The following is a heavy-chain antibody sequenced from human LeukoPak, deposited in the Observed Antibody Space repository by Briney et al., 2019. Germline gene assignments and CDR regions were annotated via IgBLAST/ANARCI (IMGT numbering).Heavy chain of an antibody. D-gene: IGHD4-17*01. CDR2: INTYGTST. J-gene: IGHJ5*02. CDR1: GFTFSSYW. CDR3: ARGSTTVTTKDWFDP. V-gene: IGHV3-74*03. Sequence: GGSLRLSCAASGFTFSSYWMHWVRQVPGKGLVWVARINTYGTSTTYGDSVEGRFTISRDNAKNILDLEMNSLRDDDTAVYYCARGSTTVTTKDWFDPWGQGTQVTVSS.